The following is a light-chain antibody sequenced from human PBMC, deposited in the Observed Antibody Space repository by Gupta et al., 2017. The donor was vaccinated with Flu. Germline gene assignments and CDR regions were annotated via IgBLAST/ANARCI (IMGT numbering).Light chain of an antibody. J-gene: IGKJ1*01. Sequence: PSTLSASVGDRVTITCRASQSINSWLAWYQQKPGKAPKVLIYKASNLESGVPSRFSGSGSGPQFTLTISSLQPDDFATYYCQQYSTYPWTFGQGTKLEIK. CDR2: KAS. V-gene: IGKV1-5*03. CDR1: QSINSW. CDR3: QQYSTYPWT.